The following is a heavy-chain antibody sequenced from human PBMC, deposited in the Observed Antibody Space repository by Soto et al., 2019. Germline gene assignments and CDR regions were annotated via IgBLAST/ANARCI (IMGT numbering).Heavy chain of an antibody. V-gene: IGHV3-23*01. D-gene: IGHD3-22*01. J-gene: IGHJ6*02. CDR2: LSGCGVST. CDR3: AKGGGSKDYYDTSGYYLYYYYAMDV. Sequence: EVQLLESGGGLVQPGGSLRLSCAASGFTFSSYAMTWVRQAPGKGLEWVSALSGCGVSTYYADSVKGRFTISRDNSKNTLYLQMNSLGAEDTAVYYCAKGGGSKDYYDTSGYYLYYYYAMDVWGQGTTVTVSS. CDR1: GFTFSSYA.